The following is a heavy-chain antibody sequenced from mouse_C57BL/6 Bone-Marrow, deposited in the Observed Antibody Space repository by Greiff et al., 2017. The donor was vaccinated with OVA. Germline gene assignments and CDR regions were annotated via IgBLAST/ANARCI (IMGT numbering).Heavy chain of an antibody. J-gene: IGHJ2*01. D-gene: IGHD1-1*01. CDR1: GYSFTDYN. V-gene: IGHV1-39*01. CDR3: ARRDCGSSSDFDY. Sequence: EVQLQQSGPELVKPGASVKISCKASGYSFTDYNMNWVKQSNGQSLEWIGVINPNYGTTSYNQKFKGKATLTVDQSSSTAYMQLNSLTSEDSAVDYCARRDCGSSSDFDYWGQGTTLTVSS. CDR2: INPNYGTT.